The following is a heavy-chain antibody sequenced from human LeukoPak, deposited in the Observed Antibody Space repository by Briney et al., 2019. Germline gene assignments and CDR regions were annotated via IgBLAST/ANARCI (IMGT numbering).Heavy chain of an antibody. D-gene: IGHD4-23*01. CDR3: ARGTTVVIGYYYYHMDV. J-gene: IGHJ6*03. CDR2: INPSGGST. Sequence: ASVKVSCKASGYTFTGYYMHWVRQAPGQGLEWMGWINPSGGSTSHAQKFQGRVTMTRDMSTSTVYMELSSLRPEDTAVYYCARGTTVVIGYYYYHMDVWGKGTTVTVSS. CDR1: GYTFTGYY. V-gene: IGHV1-46*01.